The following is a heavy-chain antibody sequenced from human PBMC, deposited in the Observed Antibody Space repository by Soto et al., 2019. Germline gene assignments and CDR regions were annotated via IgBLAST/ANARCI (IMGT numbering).Heavy chain of an antibody. CDR1: GYTFTSYY. CDR2: IDPKDGKT. J-gene: IGHJ4*02. D-gene: IGHD3-3*01. V-gene: IGHV1-46*01. Sequence: ASVKVSCKASGYTFTSYYMHWVRQAPGKGLEWMGIIDPKDGKTIYAQKFQGRVTMTEDTSKNQFSLQLSSVTAADTAMYYCARGDFAWEPSTDYWGQGTLVTVSS. CDR3: ARGDFAWEPSTDY.